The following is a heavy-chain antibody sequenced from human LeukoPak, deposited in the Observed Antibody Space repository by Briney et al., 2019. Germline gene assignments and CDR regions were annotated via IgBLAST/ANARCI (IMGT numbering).Heavy chain of an antibody. CDR2: IYYSGST. Sequence: SETLSLTCTVSGGSISSSSYYWGWIRQPPGKGLEWIGSIYYSGSTYYNPSFKSRVTLSVDTSKNQFSLKLSSVTAADTAVYYCARQLRTVVQGGWFDPWGQGTLVTVSS. CDR1: GGSISSSSYY. J-gene: IGHJ5*02. V-gene: IGHV4-39*01. D-gene: IGHD2-2*01. CDR3: ARQLRTVVQGGWFDP.